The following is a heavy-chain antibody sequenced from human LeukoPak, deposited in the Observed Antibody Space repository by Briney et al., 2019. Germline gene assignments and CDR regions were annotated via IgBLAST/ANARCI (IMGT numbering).Heavy chain of an antibody. D-gene: IGHD7-27*01. CDR1: GFTFSAHF. V-gene: IGHV3-64D*06. CDR3: IKDLAGTWSFDH. Sequence: PGGSLRLSCSASGFTFSAHFMHWVRQAPGKGLEYVPSISINGDETFYAESVKGRFTVSRDNSKNTLYLQLSSLRVEDTAIYYCIKDLAGTWSFDHWGQGTLLTVSS. J-gene: IGHJ4*02. CDR2: ISINGDET.